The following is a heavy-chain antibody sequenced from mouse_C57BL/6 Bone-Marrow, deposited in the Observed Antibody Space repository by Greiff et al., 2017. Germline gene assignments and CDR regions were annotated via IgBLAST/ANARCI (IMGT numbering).Heavy chain of an antibody. D-gene: IGHD2-4*01. V-gene: IGHV1-62-2*01. J-gene: IGHJ2*01. CDR3: ARHERYYDYEGYFDY. CDR1: GYIFTEYT. CDR2: FYPGSGSI. Sequence: QVQLKQSGAELVKPGASVKLSCKASGYIFTEYTIHWVKQRSGQGLEWIGWFYPGSGSIKYNERFKDKATLTADKSSNTVYMELSRLTSEDSAVYFCARHERYYDYEGYFDYWGQVTTLTVSS.